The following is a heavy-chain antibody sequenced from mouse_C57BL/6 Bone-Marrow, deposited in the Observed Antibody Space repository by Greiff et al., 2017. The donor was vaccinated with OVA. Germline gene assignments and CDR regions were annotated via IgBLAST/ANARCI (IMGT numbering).Heavy chain of an antibody. CDR1: GFTFSDYY. D-gene: IGHD2-1*01. CDR3: ARLLPGAY. Sequence: EVQGVESGGGLVQPGGSLKLSCAASGFTFSDYYMYWVRQTPEKRLEWVAYISNGGGSTYYPDTVKGRFTISRDNAKNTLYLQMSRLKSDDTAMYYCARLLPGAYWGQGTLVTVSA. V-gene: IGHV5-12*01. CDR2: ISNGGGST. J-gene: IGHJ3*01.